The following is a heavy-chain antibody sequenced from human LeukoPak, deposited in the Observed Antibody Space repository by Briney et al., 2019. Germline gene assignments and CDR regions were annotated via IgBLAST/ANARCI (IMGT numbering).Heavy chain of an antibody. V-gene: IGHV3-30-3*01. CDR3: ARDEGYFQH. J-gene: IGHJ1*01. Sequence: GGSLRLSCAASGFTVSSNYMSWVRQAPGKGLEWVAVISYDGSNKYYADSVKGRFTISRDNSKNTLYLQMNSLRAEDTAVYYCARDEGYFQHWGQGTLVTVSS. CDR1: GFTVSSNY. CDR2: ISYDGSNK.